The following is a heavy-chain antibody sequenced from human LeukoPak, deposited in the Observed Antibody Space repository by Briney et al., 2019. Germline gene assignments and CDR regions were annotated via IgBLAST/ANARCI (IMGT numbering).Heavy chain of an antibody. J-gene: IGHJ3*02. CDR1: GFTLSSYA. Sequence: GGSLRLSCAASGFTLSSYAMSWVRQAPGKGLEWVSAISGSGDTTYYADSVRGRFTISRDNSKNTLYLQIHFLRADDTAVYYCAKGLSAVTTRPDDTFDIWGQGTMVIVSS. CDR3: AKGLSAVTTRPDDTFDI. D-gene: IGHD4-17*01. CDR2: ISGSGDTT. V-gene: IGHV3-23*01.